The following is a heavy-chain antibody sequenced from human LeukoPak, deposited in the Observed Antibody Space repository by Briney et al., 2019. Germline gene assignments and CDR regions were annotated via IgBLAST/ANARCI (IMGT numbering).Heavy chain of an antibody. V-gene: IGHV4-59*01. CDR3: ARHYYDSSGYRFDY. J-gene: IGHJ4*02. Sequence: SETLSLTCAVSGGSISRYYWSWIRQPPGKGLEGIGYIYYSGSTNYNPSLKSRVTISVDTSKNQFSLKLSSVTAADTAVYYCARHYYDSSGYRFDYWGQGTLVTVSS. CDR1: GGSISRYY. CDR2: IYYSGST. D-gene: IGHD3-22*01.